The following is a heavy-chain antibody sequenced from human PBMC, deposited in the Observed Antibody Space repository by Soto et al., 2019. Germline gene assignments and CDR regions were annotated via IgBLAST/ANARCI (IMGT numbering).Heavy chain of an antibody. CDR3: ARDHVGATTIRYFDL. J-gene: IGHJ2*01. D-gene: IGHD1-26*01. CDR1: GGTFSSYA. V-gene: IGHV1-69*01. Sequence: QVQLVQSGAEVQKPGSSVKVSCKASGGTFSSYAISWVRQAPGQGLEWMGGIIPIFGTANYAQKFQGRVTITADESTSTAYMELSSLRSEDTAVYYCARDHVGATTIRYFDLWGRGTLVTVSS. CDR2: IIPIFGTA.